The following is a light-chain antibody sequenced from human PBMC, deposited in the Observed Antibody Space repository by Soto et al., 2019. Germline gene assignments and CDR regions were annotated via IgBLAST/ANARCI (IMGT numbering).Light chain of an antibody. J-gene: IGLJ2*01. CDR2: EVN. CDR1: SSDVGGYNY. V-gene: IGLV2-8*01. CDR3: SSYAGSNNFDI. Sequence: QSVLTHPPSASGSPGQSVTISCTGTSSDVGGYNYVSWYQQHPGKAPKVMIYEVNKRPSGVPDRFSGSKSGNTASLTVSGLQAEDEANYYCSSYAGSNNFDIFGGGTKVTVL.